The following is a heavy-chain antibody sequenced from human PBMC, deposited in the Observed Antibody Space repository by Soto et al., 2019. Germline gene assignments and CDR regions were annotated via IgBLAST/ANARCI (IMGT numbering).Heavy chain of an antibody. V-gene: IGHV3-7*05. J-gene: IGHJ6*02. D-gene: IGHD3-16*01. Sequence: EVQLVESGGGLVQPGGSLRLSCAGSGFTFSTYWMNWVRQAPGKGLEWVANIKEDGSEEYYVDSVKGRFTISRDNAKNSLFLDMNSLRGEDTAVYYCARDWGAPGRGSALGYYYHFGMDVWGRGTTVTVPS. CDR1: GFTFSTYW. CDR2: IKEDGSEE. CDR3: ARDWGAPGRGSALGYYYHFGMDV.